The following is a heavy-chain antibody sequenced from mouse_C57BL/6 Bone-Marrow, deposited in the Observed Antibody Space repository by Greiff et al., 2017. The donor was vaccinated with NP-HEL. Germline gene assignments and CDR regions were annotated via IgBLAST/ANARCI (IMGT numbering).Heavy chain of an antibody. CDR3: ASITRVSRYFDV. Sequence: EVMLVESGGGLVKPGGSLKLSCAASGFTFSSYTMSWVRQTPEKRLEWVATISGGGGNTYYPDSVKGRFTISRDNAKNTLYLQMSSLRSEDTALYYCASITRVSRYFDVWGTGTTVTVSS. CDR2: ISGGGGNT. CDR1: GFTFSSYT. J-gene: IGHJ1*03. V-gene: IGHV5-9*01. D-gene: IGHD1-1*01.